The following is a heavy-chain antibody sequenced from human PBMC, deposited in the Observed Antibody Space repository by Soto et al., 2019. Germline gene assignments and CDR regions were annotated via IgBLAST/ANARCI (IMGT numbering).Heavy chain of an antibody. CDR2: ISAYSGDT. D-gene: IGHD3-3*01. J-gene: IGHJ6*02. CDR3: ARDRRAFSIFGETMDV. V-gene: IGHV1-18*01. CDR1: GYTFTNYA. Sequence: VQLLQSGGEVRKPGASVKVSCKTSGYTFTNYAINWVRQAPGQGLQWMGWISAYSGDTKYAQRFQDRLTVTTDPSTTTASMELRSLRSDDTAVYYCARDRRAFSIFGETMDVWGQGTTVTVSS.